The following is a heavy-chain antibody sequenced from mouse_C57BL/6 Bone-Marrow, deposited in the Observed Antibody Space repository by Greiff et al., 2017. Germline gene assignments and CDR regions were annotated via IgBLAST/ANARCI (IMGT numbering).Heavy chain of an antibody. V-gene: IGHV1-72*01. D-gene: IGHD2-5*01. CDR1: GYTFTSYW. CDR3: ARHSNYYAMDY. J-gene: IGHJ4*01. Sequence: QVQLQQPGAELVKPGASVKLSCKASGYTFTSYWMHWVKQRPGRGLEWIGRIDPNSGGTKYNEKFKSKATLTVDKPSSTAYMQISSLTSEDSAVYYCARHSNYYAMDYWGQGTSVTVSS. CDR2: IDPNSGGT.